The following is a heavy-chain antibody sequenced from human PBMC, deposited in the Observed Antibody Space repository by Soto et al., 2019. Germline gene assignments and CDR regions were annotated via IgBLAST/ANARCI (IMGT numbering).Heavy chain of an antibody. CDR1: GFTFSSYA. Sequence: GGSLRLSCAASGFTFSSYAMSWVRQAPGKGLEWVSAISGSGGSTYYADSVKGRFTISRDNSKNTLYLQMNGLRAEDTAVYYCARWRYGSGSYYNVPWGQGTLVTVSS. D-gene: IGHD3-10*01. CDR2: ISGSGGST. J-gene: IGHJ4*02. CDR3: ARWRYGSGSYYNVP. V-gene: IGHV3-23*01.